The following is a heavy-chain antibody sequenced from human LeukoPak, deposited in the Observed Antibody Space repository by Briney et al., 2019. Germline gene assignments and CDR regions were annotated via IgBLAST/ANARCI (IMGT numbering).Heavy chain of an antibody. D-gene: IGHD5-12*01. V-gene: IGHV3-21*01. CDR1: GFSFSQYG. CDR3: ARDGGGGYDSYFDY. J-gene: IGHJ4*02. CDR2: ISSSSSYI. Sequence: GGSLRLSCSTSGFSFSQYGMHWVREAPGKGLEWVSSISSSSSYIYYADSVKGRFTISRDNAKNSLYLQMNSLGAEDTAVYYCARDGGGGYDSYFDYWGQGTLVTVSS.